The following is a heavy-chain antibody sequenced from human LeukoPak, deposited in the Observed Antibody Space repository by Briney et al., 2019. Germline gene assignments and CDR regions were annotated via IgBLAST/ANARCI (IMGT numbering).Heavy chain of an antibody. CDR2: ISSSSSYI. CDR3: ARAAKWLLPDY. D-gene: IGHD3-22*01. Sequence: GGSLRLSCAASGFTFSSYSMNWVRQAPGKGLEWVSSISSSSSYIYYADSVKGRFTISRDNAKNSLYLQMNSLRAEDTAVCYCARAAKWLLPDYWGQGTLVTVSS. CDR1: GFTFSSYS. J-gene: IGHJ4*02. V-gene: IGHV3-21*01.